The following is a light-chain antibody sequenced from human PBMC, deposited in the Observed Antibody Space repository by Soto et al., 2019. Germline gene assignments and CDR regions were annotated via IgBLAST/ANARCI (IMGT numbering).Light chain of an antibody. V-gene: IGKV3D-15*01. Sequence: ETVMTQSPATLSVSPGESATLSGMASQSVANYLAWYQQKPGQAPRLLISGASTRATGVPARFSGSGSGTEFTLTITSLQSEDFAVYCCQQYNNWPLTFGPGTRLEIK. CDR3: QQYNNWPLT. CDR2: GAS. CDR1: QSVANY. J-gene: IGKJ5*01.